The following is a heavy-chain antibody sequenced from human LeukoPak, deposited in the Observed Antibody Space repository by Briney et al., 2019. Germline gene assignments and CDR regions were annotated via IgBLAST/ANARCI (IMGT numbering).Heavy chain of an antibody. CDR2: INPNSGGT. CDR1: GYTFTGYY. J-gene: IGHJ5*02. D-gene: IGHD2-15*01. V-gene: IGHV1-2*02. Sequence: ASVKVSCKASGYTFTGYYMHWVRQAPGQGLEWMGWINPNSGGTNYAQKFQGRVTMTGDTSISTAYMELSRLRSDDTAVYYCARAVVVANNWFDPWGQGTLVTVSS. CDR3: ARAVVVANNWFDP.